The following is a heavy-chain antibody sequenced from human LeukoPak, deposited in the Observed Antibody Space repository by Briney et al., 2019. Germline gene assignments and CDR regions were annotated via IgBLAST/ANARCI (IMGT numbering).Heavy chain of an antibody. Sequence: GASVKVSCKASGYTFTGYYMHWVRQAPGQGLEWMGWINPNSGGTNYAQKFQGRVTMTRDTSISTAYMELSRLRSDDTAVYYCASTDFYYYDSSGLDYWGQGTLVTVSS. CDR2: INPNSGGT. CDR3: ASTDFYYYDSSGLDY. D-gene: IGHD3-22*01. V-gene: IGHV1-2*02. CDR1: GYTFTGYY. J-gene: IGHJ4*02.